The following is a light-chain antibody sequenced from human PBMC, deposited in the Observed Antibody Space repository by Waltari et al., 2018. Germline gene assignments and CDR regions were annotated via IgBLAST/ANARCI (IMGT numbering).Light chain of an antibody. CDR2: DAS. CDR3: QKYGSLPAT. V-gene: IGKV3-20*01. CDR1: TSISRF. J-gene: IGKJ1*01. Sequence: IMLTQSPCTLSLSPGERATLSCRASTSISRFLAWYQQKPGQAPRLLIYDASTRATGIPDRFSGSGSGTDFSLTISRLEPEDIAVYYCQKYGSLPATFGQGTKVEIK.